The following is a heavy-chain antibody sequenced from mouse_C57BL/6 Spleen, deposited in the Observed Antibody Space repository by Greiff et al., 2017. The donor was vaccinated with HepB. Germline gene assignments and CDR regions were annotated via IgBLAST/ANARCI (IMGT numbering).Heavy chain of an antibody. CDR2: IYPGDGDT. Sequence: QVQLKQSGAELVKPGASVKISCKASGYAFSSYWMNWVKQRPGKGLEWIGQIYPGDGDTNYNGKFKGKATLTADKSSSTAYMQLSSLTSEDSAVYFCAPTVDRSSSSMDYWGQGTSVTVSS. D-gene: IGHD1-1*01. J-gene: IGHJ4*01. CDR1: GYAFSSYW. V-gene: IGHV1-80*01. CDR3: APTVDRSSSSMDY.